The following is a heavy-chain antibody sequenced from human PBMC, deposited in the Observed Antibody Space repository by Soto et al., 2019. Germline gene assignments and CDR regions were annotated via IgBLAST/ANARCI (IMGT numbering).Heavy chain of an antibody. CDR1: GFTFSSYA. Sequence: GGSLRLSCAASGFTFSSYAMHWVRQAPGKGLEWVAVISYDGSNKYYADFVKGRFTISRDNSKNTLYLQMNSLRAEDTAVYYCARDIARQQPSSSYWGQGTLVTVYS. J-gene: IGHJ4*02. D-gene: IGHD6-13*01. CDR2: ISYDGSNK. CDR3: ARDIARQQPSSSY. V-gene: IGHV3-30-3*01.